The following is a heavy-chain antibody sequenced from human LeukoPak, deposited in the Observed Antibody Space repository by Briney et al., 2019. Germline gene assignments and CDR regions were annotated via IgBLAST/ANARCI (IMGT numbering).Heavy chain of an antibody. CDR2: IYYSGST. Sequence: PSETLSLTCTVSGGSISSYYWSWIRQPPGKGLEWIGYIYYSGSTNYNPSLKSRVTISVDTSKNQFSLKLSPVTAADTAVYYCARWFGEEWYYYYYMDVWGKGTTVTVSS. CDR3: ARWFGEEWYYYYYMDV. CDR1: GGSISSYY. V-gene: IGHV4-59*08. J-gene: IGHJ6*03. D-gene: IGHD3-10*01.